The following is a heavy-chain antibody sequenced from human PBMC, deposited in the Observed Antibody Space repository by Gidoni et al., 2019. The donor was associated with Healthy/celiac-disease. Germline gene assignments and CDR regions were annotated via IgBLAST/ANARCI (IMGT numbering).Heavy chain of an antibody. V-gene: IGHV3-48*01. Sequence: EVQLVESGGGLVQPGGSLRLSCAASGFTFSSYSMNWVRQAPGKGLEWVSYISSSSSTIYYADSVKGRFTISRDNAKNSLYLQMNSLRAEDTAVYYCARVPYYYGMDVWGQGTTVTVSS. CDR1: GFTFSSYS. J-gene: IGHJ6*02. CDR2: ISSSSSTI. CDR3: ARVPYYYGMDV.